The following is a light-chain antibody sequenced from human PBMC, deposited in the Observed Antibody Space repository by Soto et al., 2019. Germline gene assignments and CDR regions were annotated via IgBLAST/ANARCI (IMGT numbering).Light chain of an antibody. V-gene: IGKV3-20*01. Sequence: EIVSTQSPGTLSLSPGEGTTLSCTASHLVKKNYLAWYQQKAGQAPRLLIYAASARATGIPDRFSGRGSGTDFTLTISRLEPEDVAVFYCQQYAESPITFGQGTRLEIK. CDR1: HLVKKNY. CDR2: AAS. J-gene: IGKJ5*01. CDR3: QQYAESPIT.